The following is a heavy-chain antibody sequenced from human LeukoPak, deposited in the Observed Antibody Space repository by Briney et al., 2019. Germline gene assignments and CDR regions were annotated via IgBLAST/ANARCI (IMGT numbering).Heavy chain of an antibody. D-gene: IGHD3-10*01. CDR2: IKQDGGDK. J-gene: IGHJ6*03. CDR1: GFMFSSYW. V-gene: IGHV3-7*03. CDR3: ARGGRWGVRGVIGYYYYMDV. Sequence: PGGSLRLSCAASGFMFSSYWMTWVRQAPGKGLEWVANIKQDGGDKNYVVSVKGRFTISRDNAKNSLYLQMNSLRVEDTAVYYCARGGRWGVRGVIGYYYYMDVWGKGTTVTVSS.